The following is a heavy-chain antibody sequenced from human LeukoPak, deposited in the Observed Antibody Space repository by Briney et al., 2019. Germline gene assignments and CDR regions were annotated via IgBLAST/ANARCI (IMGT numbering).Heavy chain of an antibody. CDR1: GYTFTSYG. CDR3: ARDQDYYDSSGYDY. D-gene: IGHD3-22*01. V-gene: IGHV1-18*01. J-gene: IGHJ4*02. Sequence: ASVKVSCKASGYTFTSYGISWVRQAPGQGLAWMGWISAYNGNTNYAQKLQGRVTMTTDTSTSTAYMELRSLRSDDTAVYYCARDQDYYDSSGYDYWGQGTLVTVPS. CDR2: ISAYNGNT.